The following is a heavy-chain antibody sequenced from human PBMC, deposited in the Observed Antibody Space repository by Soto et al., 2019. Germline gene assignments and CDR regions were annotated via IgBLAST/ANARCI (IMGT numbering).Heavy chain of an antibody. CDR2: IYYSGST. CDR3: ARVWGGAFDI. CDR1: GGSISSYY. V-gene: IGHV4-59*01. J-gene: IGHJ3*02. Sequence: QVQLQESGPGLVKPSETLSLTCTVSGGSISSYYWSWIRQPPGKGLEWIGSIYYSGSTNYNPSLKSRVAISVDTSKYQFPLKLSSVTAADTAVYYCARVWGGAFDIWGQGTMVTVSS. D-gene: IGHD3-10*01.